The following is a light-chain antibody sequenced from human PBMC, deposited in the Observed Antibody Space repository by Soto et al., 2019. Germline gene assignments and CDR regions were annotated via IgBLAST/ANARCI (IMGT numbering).Light chain of an antibody. CDR2: NTF. CDR1: QSVSSN. V-gene: IGKV3-15*01. J-gene: IGKJ2*01. CDR3: QQYNNWPYT. Sequence: EIVMTQSPAILSVFPGERATLSCRASQSVSSNLVWYQQKPGQAPKLLIYNTFTRATGIPVRFSGSGSGTEFTLTISSLQSEDLAVYYCQQYNNWPYTFGQGTKLEI.